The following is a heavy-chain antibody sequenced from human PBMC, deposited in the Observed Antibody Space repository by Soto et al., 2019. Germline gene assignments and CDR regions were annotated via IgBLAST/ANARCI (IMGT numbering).Heavy chain of an antibody. CDR3: ARRAGQQLVEDGMDV. CDR1: GFTFSSYG. J-gene: IGHJ6*02. Sequence: GGSLRLSCAASGFTFSSYGMHWVRQAPGKGLEWVAVIWYDGSNKYYADSVKGRFTISRDNSKNTLYLQMNSLRAEDTAVYYCARRAGQQLVEDGMDVWGQGTTVTVSS. CDR2: IWYDGSNK. V-gene: IGHV3-33*01. D-gene: IGHD6-13*01.